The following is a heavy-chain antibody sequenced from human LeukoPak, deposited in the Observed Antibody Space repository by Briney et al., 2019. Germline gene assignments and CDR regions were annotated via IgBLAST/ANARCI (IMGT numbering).Heavy chain of an antibody. CDR3: ARVGSSGWYDY. CDR1: GFTFSPYT. J-gene: IGHJ4*02. D-gene: IGHD6-19*01. Sequence: TGGSLRLSCAASGFTFSPYTMNWVRQAPGKGLEWVSSISSSSSFIYYADSVKGRFTISRDNAKNSLYLQMHSLRAEDTAVHYRARVGSSGWYDYWGQGTLVTVSS. CDR2: ISSSSSFI. V-gene: IGHV3-21*01.